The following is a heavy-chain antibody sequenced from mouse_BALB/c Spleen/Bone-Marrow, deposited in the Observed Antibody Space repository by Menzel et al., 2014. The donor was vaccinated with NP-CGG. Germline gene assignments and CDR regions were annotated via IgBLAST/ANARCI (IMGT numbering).Heavy chain of an antibody. CDR1: GYTFTNYW. CDR2: ISPSDGRT. V-gene: IGHV1S81*02. CDR3: AGGFDY. Sequence: VQLQQSGAELVKPGASVKLSCKASGYTFTNYWMHWVKQRPGQGLEWIGEISPSDGRTNYNEKFKSKATLTVDKSSSTAYMQLSSLTSEDSAVYYCAGGFDYWGQGTTLTVSS. J-gene: IGHJ2*01.